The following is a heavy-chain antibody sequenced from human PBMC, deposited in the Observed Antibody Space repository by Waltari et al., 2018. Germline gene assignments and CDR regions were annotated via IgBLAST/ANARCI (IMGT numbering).Heavy chain of an antibody. Sequence: QVQLQQWGAGLLKPSETLSLTCAVYGGSFSGYYWSWIRQPPGKGLEWIGEINHSGSTNYNPSLKSRVTISVDTSKNQFSLKLSSVTAADTAVYYCARLYYDFWSGYDDAFDIWGQGTMVTVSS. CDR1: GGSFSGYY. CDR3: ARLYYDFWSGYDDAFDI. V-gene: IGHV4-34*01. J-gene: IGHJ3*02. CDR2: INHSGST. D-gene: IGHD3-3*01.